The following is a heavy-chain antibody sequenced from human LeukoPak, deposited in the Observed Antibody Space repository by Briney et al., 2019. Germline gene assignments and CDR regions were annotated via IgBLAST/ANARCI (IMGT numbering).Heavy chain of an antibody. V-gene: IGHV3-30-3*01. CDR1: EFTFSSYA. CDR3: ARDLEITMIVVIIPFAMDV. CDR2: ISYDGSNK. J-gene: IGHJ6*02. Sequence: PGGSLRLSCAASEFTFSSYAMHWVRQAPGKGLEWVAVISYDGSNKYYADSVKGRFTISRDNSKNTLYLQMNSLRAEDTAVYYCARDLEITMIVVIIPFAMDVWGQGTTVTVSS. D-gene: IGHD3-22*01.